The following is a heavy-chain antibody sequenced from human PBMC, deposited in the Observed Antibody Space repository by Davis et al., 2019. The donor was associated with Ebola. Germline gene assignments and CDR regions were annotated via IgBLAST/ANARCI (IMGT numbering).Heavy chain of an antibody. CDR2: INPNSGGT. J-gene: IGHJ6*02. CDR1: GYTFTGYY. Sequence: ASVKVSCKASGYTFTGYYMHWVRQAPGQGLEWMGWINPNSGGTNYAQKFQGRVTITADESTSTAYMELSSLRSEDTAVYYCARGGDDFWSGYSYYYYGMDVWGQGTTVTVSS. D-gene: IGHD3-3*01. CDR3: ARGGDDFWSGYSYYYYGMDV. V-gene: IGHV1-2*02.